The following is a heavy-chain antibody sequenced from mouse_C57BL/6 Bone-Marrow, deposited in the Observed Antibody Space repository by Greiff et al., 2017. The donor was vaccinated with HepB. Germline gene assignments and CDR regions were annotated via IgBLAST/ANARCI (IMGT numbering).Heavy chain of an antibody. V-gene: IGHV1-81*01. CDR3: ARYPFTTVVHY. Sequence: QVQLQQSGAELARPGASVKLSCKASGYTFTSYGISWVKQRTGQGLEWIGEIYPRSGNTYYNEKFKGKATLTADKYSSTAYMELRSLTSEDSAVYFCARYPFTTVVHYWGQGTTLTVSS. D-gene: IGHD1-1*01. J-gene: IGHJ2*01. CDR1: GYTFTSYG. CDR2: IYPRSGNT.